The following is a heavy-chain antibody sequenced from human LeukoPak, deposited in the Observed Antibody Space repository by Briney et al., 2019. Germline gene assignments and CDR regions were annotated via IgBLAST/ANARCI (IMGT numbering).Heavy chain of an antibody. V-gene: IGHV4-39*01. CDR3: ARLIRITIFGVVNWFDP. D-gene: IGHD3-3*01. Sequence: TSETLSLTCTVSGGSISSSSYYWGWIRQPPGKGLEWIGSIYYSGNTYYNPSLKSRVTISVDTSKNQFSLKLSSVTAADTAVYYCARLIRITIFGVVNWFDPWGQGTLVTVSS. CDR1: GGSISSSSYY. CDR2: IYYSGNT. J-gene: IGHJ5*02.